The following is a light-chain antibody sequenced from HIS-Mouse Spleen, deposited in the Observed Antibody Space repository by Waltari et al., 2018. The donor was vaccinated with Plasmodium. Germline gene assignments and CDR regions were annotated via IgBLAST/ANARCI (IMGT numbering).Light chain of an antibody. CDR1: QSVSSSY. Sequence: EIVLTQSPGPLSFSPGERATLSCRASQSVSSSYLAWYQQKPGQAPRLLIYGASSRATGIPDRFSGSGSGTDFTLTISRLEPEDFAVYYCQQYGSSGTFGQGTKVEIK. V-gene: IGKV3-20*01. CDR3: QQYGSSGT. J-gene: IGKJ1*01. CDR2: GAS.